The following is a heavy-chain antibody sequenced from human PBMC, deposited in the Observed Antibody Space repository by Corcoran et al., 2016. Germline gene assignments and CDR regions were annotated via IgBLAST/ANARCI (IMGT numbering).Heavy chain of an antibody. CDR1: GGSISSSVNF. CDR3: ATVGGLGWSRASCHAPFAP. Sequence: QLQLQESGPGLVKPSETLSLTCTVSGGSISSSVNFWGWIRQPPGKGLEWIGNIHYSGDTYYNPSLKSRVTISMDTSKNQFSLKLTSVSAADTAIYSCATVGGLGWSRASCHAPFAPWGQGALVTVSS. V-gene: IGHV4-39*07. CDR2: IHYSGDT. D-gene: IGHD2-2*01. J-gene: IGHJ5*02.